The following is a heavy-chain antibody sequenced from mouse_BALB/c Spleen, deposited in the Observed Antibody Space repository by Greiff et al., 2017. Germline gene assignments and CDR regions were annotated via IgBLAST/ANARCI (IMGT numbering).Heavy chain of an antibody. Sequence: QVQLKESGPGLVAPSQSLSITCTVSGFSLSRYSVHWVRQPPGKGLEWLGMIWGGGSTDYNSALKSRLSISKDNSKSQVFLKMNSLQTDDTAMYYYARNFDDYVRSWYFDVWGAGTTVTVSS. CDR3: ARNFDDYVRSWYFDV. J-gene: IGHJ1*01. CDR1: GFSLSRYS. CDR2: IWGGGST. V-gene: IGHV2-6-4*01. D-gene: IGHD2-4*01.